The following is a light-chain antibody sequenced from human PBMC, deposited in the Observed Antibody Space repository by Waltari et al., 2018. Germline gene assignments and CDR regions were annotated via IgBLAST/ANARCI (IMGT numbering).Light chain of an antibody. Sequence: QLVLTQSPSASASLGAPVQLTCTLSSGHSSNIIAWLQQRPERGPRYLMKVNSDGSHSKGDDIPDRFSGSSSGAERYLTISSLQSEDEADYYCETGGHGTWVFGGGTKLTVL. CDR1: SGHSSNI. CDR3: ETGGHGTWV. V-gene: IGLV4-69*01. CDR2: VNSDGSH. J-gene: IGLJ3*02.